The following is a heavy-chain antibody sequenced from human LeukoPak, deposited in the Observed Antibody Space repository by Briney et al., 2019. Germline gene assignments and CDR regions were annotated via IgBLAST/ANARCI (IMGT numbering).Heavy chain of an antibody. V-gene: IGHV4-34*01. CDR3: ARGFHPNYYGSGSYGDY. J-gene: IGHJ4*02. Sequence: PGGSLRLSCAASGFTFSSYAMHWVRQAPGKGLEWIGEINHSGSTNYNPSLKSRVTISVDTSKNQFSLKLSSVTAADTAVYYCARGFHPNYYGSGSYGDYWGQGTLVTVSS. CDR1: GFTFSSYA. CDR2: INHSGST. D-gene: IGHD3-10*01.